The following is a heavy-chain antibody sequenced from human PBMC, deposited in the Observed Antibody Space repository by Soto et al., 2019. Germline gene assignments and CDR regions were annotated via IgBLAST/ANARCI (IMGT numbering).Heavy chain of an antibody. Sequence: QVQLVQSGAEVKKPGASVMVSCKASGYTFRDYDLNWVRQASGQGLEWMGWMNPNSGNTAYAQKFQGRVTMTRDTSITTAYMELTSLRSEDTAVYYCARRARIGKQLWLPFDYWAQGTLVTVSS. V-gene: IGHV1-8*01. CDR2: MNPNSGNT. CDR1: GYTFRDYD. D-gene: IGHD5-18*01. J-gene: IGHJ4*02. CDR3: ARRARIGKQLWLPFDY.